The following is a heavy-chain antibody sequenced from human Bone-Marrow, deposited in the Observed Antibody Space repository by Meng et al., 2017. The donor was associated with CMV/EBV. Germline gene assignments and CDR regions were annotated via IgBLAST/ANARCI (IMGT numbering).Heavy chain of an antibody. V-gene: IGHV3-48*03. D-gene: IGHD2-21*02. Sequence: GESLKISCEASGFSISSYEMSWVRQAPGKGLQWISYISDVGTIHYADSVNGRFSISRDNARNSVYLQLNSLRGGDTAVYYSARDSSGPGDRVDYWGQGTLVTVSS. CDR3: ARDSSGPGDRVDY. J-gene: IGHJ4*02. CDR1: GFSISSYE. CDR2: ISDVGTI.